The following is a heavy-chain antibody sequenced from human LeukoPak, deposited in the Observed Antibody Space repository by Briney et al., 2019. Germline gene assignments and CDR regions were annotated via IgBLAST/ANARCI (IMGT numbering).Heavy chain of an antibody. D-gene: IGHD2-2*01. CDR2: IKQDGSEK. V-gene: IGHV3-7*01. Sequence: GGSLRLSCAASGFTFSSYWMSWVRQAPGKGLEWVANIKQDGSEKYYVDSVKGRFTISRDNAKNSPYLQMNSLRAEDTAVYYCARDTAPVPYYFDYWGQGTLVTVSS. CDR1: GFTFSSYW. CDR3: ARDTAPVPYYFDY. J-gene: IGHJ4*02.